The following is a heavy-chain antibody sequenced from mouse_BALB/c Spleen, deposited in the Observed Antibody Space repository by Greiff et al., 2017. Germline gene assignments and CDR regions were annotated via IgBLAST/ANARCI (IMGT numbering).Heavy chain of an antibody. D-gene: IGHD1-1*01. CDR1: GFTFSSFG. CDR2: ISSGSSTI. Sequence: EVMLVESGGGLVQPGGSRKLSCAASGFTFSSFGMHWVRQAPEKGLEWVAYISSGSSTIYYADTVKGRFTISRDNPKNTLFLQMTSLRSEDTAMYYCAMNYYGSSYAMDYWGQGTSVTVSS. J-gene: IGHJ4*01. V-gene: IGHV5-17*02. CDR3: AMNYYGSSYAMDY.